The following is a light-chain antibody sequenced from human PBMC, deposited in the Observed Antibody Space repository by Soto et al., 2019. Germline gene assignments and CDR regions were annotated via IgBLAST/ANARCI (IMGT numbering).Light chain of an antibody. CDR2: EVS. CDR1: SSDVGSYNL. V-gene: IGLV2-23*02. CDR3: CSYAGSSTLYV. J-gene: IGLJ1*01. Sequence: QSVLTQPAPVSWSPGQSITISCTGTSSDVGSYNLVSWYQQHPGKAPKLMIYEVSKRPSGVSNRFSGSKSGNTASLTISGLQAEDEADYYSCSYAGSSTLYVFGTGTKVTVL.